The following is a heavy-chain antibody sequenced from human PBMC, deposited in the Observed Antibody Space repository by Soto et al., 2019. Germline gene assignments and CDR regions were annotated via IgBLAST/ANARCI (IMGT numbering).Heavy chain of an antibody. J-gene: IGHJ4*02. V-gene: IGHV3-23*01. D-gene: IGHD3-3*01. CDR3: HVGEEWPLYYFDF. CDR2: ISGSGGST. Sequence: EVQLLESGGGLVQPGGSLRLSCAASGFTFSNYAMSWVRQAPGKGLEWVSAISGSGGSTYYGDSVKGRFTISRDNSKNTLYLQMNSLRAEDTAVYYCHVGEEWPLYYFDFWGQGTLVTVSS. CDR1: GFTFSNYA.